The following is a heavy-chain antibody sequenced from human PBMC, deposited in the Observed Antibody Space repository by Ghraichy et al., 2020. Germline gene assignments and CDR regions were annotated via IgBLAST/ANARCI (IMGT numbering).Heavy chain of an antibody. V-gene: IGHV3-15*01. J-gene: IGHJ4*02. CDR3: TTNHAY. CDR2: IKSETSGGTI. Sequence: GGSLRLSCAASGFAFSNAWMSWVRQAPGKGLEWVGRIKSETSGGTIEYAAPVQHRFTISRDDSKNTLYLQMNSLKTEDTAVYYCTTNHAYWGRGTLVTVSS. CDR1: GFAFSNAW. D-gene: IGHD1-14*01.